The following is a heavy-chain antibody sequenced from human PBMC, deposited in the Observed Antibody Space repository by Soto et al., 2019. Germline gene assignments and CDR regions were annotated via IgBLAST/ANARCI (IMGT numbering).Heavy chain of an antibody. CDR3: ARPTREWLGLRYYYGMDV. J-gene: IGHJ6*02. CDR2: INHSGST. CDR1: GGSFSGYY. Sequence: QVQLQQWGAGLLKPSETLSLTCAVYGGSFSGYYWSWIRQPPGKGLEWIGEINHSGSTNYNPTLKSRVTISVDTSKHHFSLKLSSGTAADTAVYYCARPTREWLGLRYYYGMDVWGQGTTVTVSS. D-gene: IGHD5-12*01. V-gene: IGHV4-34*01.